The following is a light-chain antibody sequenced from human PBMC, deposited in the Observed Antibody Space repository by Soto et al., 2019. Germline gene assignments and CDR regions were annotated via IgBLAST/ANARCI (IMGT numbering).Light chain of an antibody. CDR1: QSVSNNY. J-gene: IGKJ5*01. CDR2: DAS. CDR3: QQYNNWPIT. Sequence: EIVLTQSPGTLSLSPGERATLSCRASQSVSNNYLAWYQQKPGQAPRLLIYDASNRATGIPARFSGSGSGTDFTLTISSLEPEDFAVYYCQQYNNWPITFGQGTRLEIK. V-gene: IGKV3-11*01.